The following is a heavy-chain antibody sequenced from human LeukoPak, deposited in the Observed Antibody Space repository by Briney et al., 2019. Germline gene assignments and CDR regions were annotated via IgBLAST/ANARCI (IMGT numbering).Heavy chain of an antibody. CDR2: INTDNGNR. J-gene: IGHJ6*02. V-gene: IGHV1-3*04. CDR3: ARDKALTTSYGMDV. CDR1: GYTFTNYY. Sequence: GASVKVSCKASGYTFTNYYIHWVRQAPGQGLEWMGWINTDNGNRKYAQKFQGRVTITSDTSANTVNMELTSLRSEDTAVYFCARDKALTTSYGMDVWGQGTTVTVSS. D-gene: IGHD2/OR15-2a*01.